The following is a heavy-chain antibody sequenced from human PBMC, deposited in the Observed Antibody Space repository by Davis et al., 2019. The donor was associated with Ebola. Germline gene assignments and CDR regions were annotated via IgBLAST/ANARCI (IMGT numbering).Heavy chain of an antibody. D-gene: IGHD6-25*01. V-gene: IGHV4-61*05. CDR3: ARVGSGGNFDY. CDR1: GGSISTTSYY. CDR2: IYYSGST. J-gene: IGHJ4*02. Sequence: SETLSLTCTVSGGSISTTSYYWGWIRQPPGKGLEWIGYIYYSGSTNYNPSLKSRVTISVDTSKNQFSLNLSSVAAADTALYYCARVGSGGNFDYWGQGTLVTVSS.